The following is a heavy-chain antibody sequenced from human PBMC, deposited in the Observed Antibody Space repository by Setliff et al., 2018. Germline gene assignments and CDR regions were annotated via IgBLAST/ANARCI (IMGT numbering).Heavy chain of an antibody. V-gene: IGHV1-2*02. Sequence: ASVKVSCKASGYTFTGYHIHWVRQAPGQGLEWMGWINPNTGGTNYAQKFQGRVTMSVDTSKNQFSLMLTSVTAADTAVYYCARRDGSIIYREFFDYWGQGALVTVSS. CDR3: ARRDGSIIYREFFDY. CDR2: INPNTGGT. CDR1: GYTFTGYH. D-gene: IGHD3-10*01. J-gene: IGHJ4*02.